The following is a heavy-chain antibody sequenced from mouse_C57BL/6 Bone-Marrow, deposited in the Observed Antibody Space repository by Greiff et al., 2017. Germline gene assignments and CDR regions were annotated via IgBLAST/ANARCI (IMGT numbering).Heavy chain of an antibody. Sequence: QVQLQQSGAELVRPGASVKLSCKASGYTFTDYYINWVKQRPGQGLEWIARIYPGSGNTYYNEKFKGKATLTAEKSSSTAYMQLSSLTSEDSAVYFCARRNYYGSTSWYFDVWGTGTTVTVSS. CDR2: IYPGSGNT. J-gene: IGHJ1*03. V-gene: IGHV1-76*01. CDR1: GYTFTDYY. CDR3: ARRNYYGSTSWYFDV. D-gene: IGHD1-1*01.